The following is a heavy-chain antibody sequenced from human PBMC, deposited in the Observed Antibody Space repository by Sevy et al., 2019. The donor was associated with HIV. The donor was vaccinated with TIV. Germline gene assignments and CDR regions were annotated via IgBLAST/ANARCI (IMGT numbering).Heavy chain of an antibody. CDR1: GYTFTSYG. V-gene: IGHV1-18*01. CDR3: ARSTQVAGRSNWFDP. D-gene: IGHD6-19*01. J-gene: IGHJ5*02. Sequence: ASVKVSCKASGYTFTSYGISWVRQAPGQGVEWMGWISTYNTVRNSAQKFHDRVTMTIDTSTSTAYMELRGLRSDDTAVYYCARSTQVAGRSNWFDPWGQRTLVTVSS. CDR2: ISTYNTVR.